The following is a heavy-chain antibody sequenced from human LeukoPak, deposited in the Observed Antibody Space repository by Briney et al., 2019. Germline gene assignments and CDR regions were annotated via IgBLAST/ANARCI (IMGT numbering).Heavy chain of an antibody. CDR2: IYYSGST. D-gene: IGHD4-17*01. Sequence: SETLSLTCTVYGGSISSYYWSWIRQPPGKGLEWIGYIYYSGSTNYNPSLKSRVTISVDTPKNQFSLKLSSVTAADTAVYYCARDLYGDRRGYFDYWGQGTLVTVSS. CDR1: GGSISSYY. V-gene: IGHV4-59*08. CDR3: ARDLYGDRRGYFDY. J-gene: IGHJ4*02.